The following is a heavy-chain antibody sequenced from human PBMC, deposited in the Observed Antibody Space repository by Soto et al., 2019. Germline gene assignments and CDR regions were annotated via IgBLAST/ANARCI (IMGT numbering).Heavy chain of an antibody. V-gene: IGHV3-21*01. CDR3: ARAEGSSWYQRPGNNLDY. D-gene: IGHD6-13*01. CDR1: GFTFSSYS. CDR2: ISSSSSYI. J-gene: IGHJ4*02. Sequence: EVQLVESGGGLVKPGGSLRLSCAASGFTFSSYSMNWVRQAPGKGLEWVSSISSSSSYIYYADSVKGRFTISRDNAKNSLYLQMNSLRAEDTAVYYCARAEGSSWYQRPGNNLDYWGQGTLVTVSS.